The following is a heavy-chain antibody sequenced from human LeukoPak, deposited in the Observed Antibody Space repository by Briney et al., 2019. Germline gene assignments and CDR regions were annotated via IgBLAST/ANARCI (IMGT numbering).Heavy chain of an antibody. CDR1: GGSISSSSDY. V-gene: IGHV4-39*01. CDR2: IYYSGST. J-gene: IGHJ4*02. CDR3: ARHPLTYCSSTSCYG. D-gene: IGHD2-2*01. Sequence: SETLSLTCTVSGGSISSSSDYWGWIRQPPGKGLEWIGSIYYSGSTYYNPSLKSRVTISVDTSKNQFSLKLSSVTAADTAVYYCARHPLTYCSSTSCYGWGQGTLVTVSS.